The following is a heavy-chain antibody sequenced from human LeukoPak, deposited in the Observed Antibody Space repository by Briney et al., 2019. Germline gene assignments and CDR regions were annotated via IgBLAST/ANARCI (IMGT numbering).Heavy chain of an antibody. V-gene: IGHV3-33*01. CDR2: IWHDGSNQ. J-gene: IGHJ4*02. Sequence: GRSLRLSCAASGFTFSSYAMHWVRQTPGKGLEWVAVIWHDGSNQTYTDSVKGRFTISRDNSKNTLDLHMNSLRAEDTALYYCARDLGRGNTPFDYWGQGTLVTVSS. CDR3: ARDLGRGNTPFDY. D-gene: IGHD3-16*01. CDR1: GFTFSSYA.